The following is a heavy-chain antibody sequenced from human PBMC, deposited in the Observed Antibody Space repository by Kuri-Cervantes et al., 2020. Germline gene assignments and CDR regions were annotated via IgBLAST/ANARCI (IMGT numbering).Heavy chain of an antibody. V-gene: IGHV4-34*01. CDR2: INHSGST. CDR1: GGSFSGYY. J-gene: IGHJ6*03. Sequence: SETLSLTCAVYGGSFSGYYWSWIRQPPGKGLEWIGEINHSGSTNYNPSLKSRVTISVDTSKNQFSLKLSSVTAADTAVYYCARDRGVTKSYYYYMDVWGKGPRSPSP. D-gene: IGHD3-10*01. CDR3: ARDRGVTKSYYYYMDV.